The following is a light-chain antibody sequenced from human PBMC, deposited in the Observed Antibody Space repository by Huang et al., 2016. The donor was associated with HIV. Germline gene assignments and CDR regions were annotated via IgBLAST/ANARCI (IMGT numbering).Light chain of an antibody. J-gene: IGKJ2*01. CDR2: GAS. CDR1: HSVSSNY. Sequence: EIVLTQSPGTLSLSPGERASLSGRASHSVSSNYLAWYQQKPGQAPRLLIYGASSTATGVPDRFSGSGSGTDFALTISRLEPEDFAVYYCQQYGSSSYTFGQGTKLEIK. CDR3: QQYGSSSYT. V-gene: IGKV3-20*01.